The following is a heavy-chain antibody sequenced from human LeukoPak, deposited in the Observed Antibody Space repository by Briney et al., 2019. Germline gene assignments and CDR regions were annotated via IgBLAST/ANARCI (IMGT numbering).Heavy chain of an antibody. Sequence: GASVKVSCKASGYTFTSYGISWVRQAPGQGLEWMGWISAYNGNTNYAQELQGRVTMTTDTSTSTAYMELRSLRSDDTAVYYCARLVVVAATDAFDIWGQGTMVTVSS. CDR2: ISAYNGNT. CDR1: GYTFTSYG. J-gene: IGHJ3*02. D-gene: IGHD2-15*01. CDR3: ARLVVVAATDAFDI. V-gene: IGHV1-18*01.